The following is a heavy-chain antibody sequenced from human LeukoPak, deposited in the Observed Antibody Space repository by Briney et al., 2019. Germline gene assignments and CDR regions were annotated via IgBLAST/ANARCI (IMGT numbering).Heavy chain of an antibody. CDR2: ISNEGAT. D-gene: IGHD6-19*01. CDR3: ARVGRVAGTQKGFDY. Sequence: GGSLRLSCAASGFSVSASYMSWVRQAPGKGLESVSVISNEGATYYADSVKGRFTISRDNSKNTLYLQMNSLRAEDTAVYYCARVGRVAGTQKGFDYWGQGTLVTVSS. V-gene: IGHV3-53*05. CDR1: GFSVSASY. J-gene: IGHJ4*02.